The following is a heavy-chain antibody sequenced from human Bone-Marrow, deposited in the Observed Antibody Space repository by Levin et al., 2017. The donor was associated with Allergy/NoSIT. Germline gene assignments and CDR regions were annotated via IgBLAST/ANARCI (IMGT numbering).Heavy chain of an antibody. CDR1: GFSISSRSF. CDR3: ARAATFCTNGICSFDY. Sequence: SETLSLTCAVSGFSISSRSFWGWIRQSPGKKLEWLGSIYHDGSTHYNPSLRSRVIISIDTSRNQFSLRLSSVTAADTAVYYCARAATFCTNGICSFDYWGQGTLLTVSS. J-gene: IGHJ4*02. CDR2: IYHDGST. V-gene: IGHV4-38-2*01. D-gene: IGHD2-8*01.